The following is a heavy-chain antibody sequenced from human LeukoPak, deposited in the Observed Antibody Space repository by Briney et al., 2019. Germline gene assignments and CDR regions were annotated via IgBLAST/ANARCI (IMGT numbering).Heavy chain of an antibody. J-gene: IGHJ4*02. Sequence: GGSLRLSCTASGFTFSSYAMSWVRQAPGKGLEWVSGINGSGGSTYYADSVRGRFTISRANSKSTVYLQMNSLRVEDTAVYYCAKYGPYYYDSSGPSEYYFDFWGRGALVTVSS. CDR2: INGSGGST. CDR1: GFTFSSYA. V-gene: IGHV3-23*01. CDR3: AKYGPYYYDSSGPSEYYFDF. D-gene: IGHD3-22*01.